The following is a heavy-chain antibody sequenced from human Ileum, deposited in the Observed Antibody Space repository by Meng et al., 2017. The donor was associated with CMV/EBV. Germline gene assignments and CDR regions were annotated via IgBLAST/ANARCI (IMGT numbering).Heavy chain of an antibody. CDR3: AREGAHCTSASFYTVFDH. V-gene: IGHV1-46*01. D-gene: IGHD2-2*02. Sequence: ASVKVSCKASGYTFTSYYMHWVRQAPGQGLEWMGMINPSDGSITYAQKFQGRVTLTRDTSTNTVYMELSSLISEDTAVYYCAREGAHCTSASFYTVFDHWGQGTLVTVSS. J-gene: IGHJ4*02. CDR1: GYTFTSYY. CDR2: INPSDGSI.